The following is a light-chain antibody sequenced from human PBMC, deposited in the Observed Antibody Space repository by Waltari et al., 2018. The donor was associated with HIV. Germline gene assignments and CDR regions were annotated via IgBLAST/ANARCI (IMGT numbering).Light chain of an antibody. CDR3: ATWDDRLNGYV. J-gene: IGLJ1*01. CDR1: SSNIGSNT. CDR2: SNN. V-gene: IGLV1-44*01. Sequence: QSVLTQPPSASGTPGQRVTISCSGSSSNIGSNTANWYQQLPGPATNILIYSNNQRPSGFPDRFSGSKSGTSASLAISGLQSEDEADYYCATWDDRLNGYVFATGTKVTVL.